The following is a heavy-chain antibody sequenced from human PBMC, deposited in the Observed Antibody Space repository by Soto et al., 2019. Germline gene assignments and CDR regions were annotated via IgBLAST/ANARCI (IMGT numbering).Heavy chain of an antibody. V-gene: IGHV3-11*06. CDR1: DFSLSGFY. J-gene: IGHJ4*02. CDR3: ASRGHCSNGQCHPFDY. CDR2: ISMSGSYK. Sequence: PGGSLRLSCVGSDFSLSGFYMSWVRQAPGKGLEWLSFISMSGSYKTYAASVEGRFTISRDNVKNILYLQMDSLRVEDTAVYYCASRGHCSNGQCHPFDYWGQVTQGTV. D-gene: IGHD2-8*01.